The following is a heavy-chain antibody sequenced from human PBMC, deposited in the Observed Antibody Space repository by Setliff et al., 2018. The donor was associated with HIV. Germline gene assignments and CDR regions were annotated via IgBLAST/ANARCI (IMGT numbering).Heavy chain of an antibody. CDR2: IYPGDSDT. CDR3: TRHLPDYQLLSPTFDH. J-gene: IGHJ4*02. V-gene: IGHV5-51*01. Sequence: PGESLKISCKGSGYSFTSYWIGWVRQMPGKGLEWMGIIYPGDSDTRYSPSFQGQVTISVDKSTNTAFLQWTSLRASDTAMYYCTRHLPDYQLLSPTFDHWGQGTPVTVSS. CDR1: GYSFTSYW. D-gene: IGHD2-2*01.